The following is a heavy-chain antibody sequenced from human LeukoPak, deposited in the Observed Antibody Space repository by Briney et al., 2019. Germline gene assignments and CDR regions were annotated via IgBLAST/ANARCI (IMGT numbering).Heavy chain of an antibody. J-gene: IGHJ3*02. CDR2: INHSGST. V-gene: IGHV4-34*09. D-gene: IGHD3-22*01. CDR1: GGSFSGYY. CDR3: AREGKHITYDSSGPSFDI. Sequence: SETLSLTCAVYGGSFSGYYWSWIRQPPGKGLEWIGEINHSGSTYYNPSLKSRVTISVDTSKNQFSLKLSSVTAADTAVYYCAREGKHITYDSSGPSFDIWGQGTMVTVSS.